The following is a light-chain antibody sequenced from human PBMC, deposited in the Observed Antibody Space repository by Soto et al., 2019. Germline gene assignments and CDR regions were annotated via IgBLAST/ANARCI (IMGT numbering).Light chain of an antibody. CDR2: EVT. V-gene: IGLV2-23*02. Sequence: QSVLTQPASVSGSPGQSITISCTGTSSDVGSYNLVSWYQQHPGKAPKLMIYEVTKRPSGVSNRFSGSKSGNTASLTISGLQAEDEAHYYCDSYEGRSTSVSGTGTKVTVL. CDR1: SSDVGSYNL. J-gene: IGLJ1*01. CDR3: DSYEGRSTSV.